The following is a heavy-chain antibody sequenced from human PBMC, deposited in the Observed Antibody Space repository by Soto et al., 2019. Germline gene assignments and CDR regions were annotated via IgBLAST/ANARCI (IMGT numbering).Heavy chain of an antibody. J-gene: IGHJ4*02. CDR1: GYTFTSYD. CDR2: MNPNSGNT. CDR3: ARERRGSRDY. V-gene: IGHV1-8*01. D-gene: IGHD1-26*01. Sequence: QVQLVQSWAEVKKPGASVKVSCKASGYTFTSYDINWVRQATGQGLEWMAWMNPNSGNTGYAQKFQGRVTMTRNTSISTAYIELSSLRSDDTAVYYRARERRGSRDYWGQGTLVTVPS.